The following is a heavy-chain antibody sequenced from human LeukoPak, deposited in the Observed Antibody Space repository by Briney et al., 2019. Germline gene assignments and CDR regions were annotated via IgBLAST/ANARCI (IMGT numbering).Heavy chain of an antibody. Sequence: GGSLRLSCAASGFTFDDYAMHWVRQAPGKGLEWVSGISWSSGSIGYADSVKGRFTISRDNAKNSLYLQMNSLRAEDMALYYCAKIGFSDYYDKEYYFDYWGQGTLVTVSS. CDR3: AKIGFSDYYDKEYYFDY. D-gene: IGHD3-22*01. CDR1: GFTFDDYA. J-gene: IGHJ4*02. CDR2: ISWSSGSI. V-gene: IGHV3-9*03.